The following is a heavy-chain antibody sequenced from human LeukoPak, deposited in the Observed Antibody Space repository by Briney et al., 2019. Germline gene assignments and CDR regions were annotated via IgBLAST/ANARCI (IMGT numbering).Heavy chain of an antibody. CDR3: AKDGISYYGSGSYYY. D-gene: IGHD3-10*01. CDR1: GFSFSVFW. J-gene: IGHJ4*02. CDR2: IRYDGSNK. Sequence: GGSLRLSCAASGFSFSVFWMHWVRQAPGKGLEWVAFIRYDGSNKYYADSVKGRFTISRDNSKNTLYLQMNSLRAEDTAVYYCAKDGISYYGSGSYYYWGQGTLVTVSS. V-gene: IGHV3-30*02.